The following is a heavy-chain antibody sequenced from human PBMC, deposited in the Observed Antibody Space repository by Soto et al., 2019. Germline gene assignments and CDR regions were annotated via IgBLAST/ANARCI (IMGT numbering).Heavy chain of an antibody. Sequence: ASVKVSCKASGYTFTSYAMHWVRQAPGQRLEWMGWISAYNGNTNYAQKLQGRVTMTTDTSTSTAYMELRSLRSDDTAVYYCARDRREVYYYYGMDVWGQGTTVTVSS. J-gene: IGHJ6*02. CDR3: ARDRREVYYYYGMDV. CDR1: GYTFTSYA. V-gene: IGHV1-18*01. CDR2: ISAYNGNT.